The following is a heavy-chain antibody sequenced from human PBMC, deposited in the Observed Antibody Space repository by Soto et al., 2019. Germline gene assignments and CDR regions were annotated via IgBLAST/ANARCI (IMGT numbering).Heavy chain of an antibody. V-gene: IGHV4-34*01. Sequence: QVQLQQWGAGLLKPSETLSLTCAVYGGFVSSGSYYWSWIRQPPGKGLEWIGEMSHSGGTHFNPRVTSRVTTSVDTSKNQFSLKMSSVTAADTALYYCARVERGTATTVVDAFDIWGPGTMVTVSS. D-gene: IGHD1-1*01. CDR2: MSHSGGT. CDR3: ARVERGTATTVVDAFDI. J-gene: IGHJ3*02. CDR1: GGFVSSGSYY.